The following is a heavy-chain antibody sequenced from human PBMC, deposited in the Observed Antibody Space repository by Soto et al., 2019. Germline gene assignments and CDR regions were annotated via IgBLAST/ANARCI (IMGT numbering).Heavy chain of an antibody. V-gene: IGHV4-34*01. CDR3: ARGDRLYCTNGVCYYFDY. CDR1: GGSFSGYY. D-gene: IGHD2-8*01. Sequence: SETQSLTCAFYGGSFSGYYWIWIRQPPGKGLEWIGEINHSGSTNYNPSLKSRVTISVDTSKNQFSLKLSSVTAADTAVYYCARGDRLYCTNGVCYYFDYWGQGTLVTVSS. J-gene: IGHJ4*02. CDR2: INHSGST.